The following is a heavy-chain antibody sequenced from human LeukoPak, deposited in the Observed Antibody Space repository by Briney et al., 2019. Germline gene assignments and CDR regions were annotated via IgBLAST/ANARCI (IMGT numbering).Heavy chain of an antibody. D-gene: IGHD5-18*01. CDR2: MNPNSGNT. V-gene: IGHV1-8*01. CDR3: ARRNTAMVAGLDY. J-gene: IGHJ4*02. Sequence: ASVEVSCKASGYTFTTYDINWVRRATGQGLEWMGWMNPNSGNTGYAQKFQGRVTMTRNTSISTAFMELSGLRSEDTAVYFCARRNTAMVAGLDYWGQGSLVTVSS. CDR1: GYTFTTYD.